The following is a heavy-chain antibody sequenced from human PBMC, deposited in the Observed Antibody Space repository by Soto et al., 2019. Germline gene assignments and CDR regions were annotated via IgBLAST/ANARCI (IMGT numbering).Heavy chain of an antibody. V-gene: IGHV4-34*01. J-gene: IGHJ6*02. D-gene: IGHD5-18*01. Sequence: PSETLSLTCAVYGGSFSGYYWSWIRQPPGKGLEWIGEINHSGSTNYNPSIKSRVTISVDTSKNQFSLKLSSVTAADTAVYYCARNGMDTAMVYYYYGMDVWGQGTTVTVSS. CDR3: ARNGMDTAMVYYYYGMDV. CDR2: INHSGST. CDR1: GGSFSGYY.